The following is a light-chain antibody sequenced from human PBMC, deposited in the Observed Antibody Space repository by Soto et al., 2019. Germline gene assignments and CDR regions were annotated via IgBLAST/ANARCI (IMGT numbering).Light chain of an antibody. CDR1: SSDVGSYNR. CDR2: EVS. Sequence: QSALTQPPSVSGSPGQSVTISCTGTSSDVGSYNRVSWYQQPPGTAPKLIIYEVSNRPSGVPDRFFGSKSGNTASLTISGLHAEDEADYYCSSFTSSNTWVFGGGTKLTAL. V-gene: IGLV2-18*02. CDR3: SSFTSSNTWV. J-gene: IGLJ3*02.